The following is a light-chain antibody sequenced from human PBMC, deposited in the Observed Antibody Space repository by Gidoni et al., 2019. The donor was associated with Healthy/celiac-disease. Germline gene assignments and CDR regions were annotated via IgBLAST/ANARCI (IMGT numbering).Light chain of an antibody. V-gene: IGLV3-1*01. J-gene: IGLJ2*01. CDR2: QDN. CDR3: QAWDSSTSVV. Sequence: SYELTQPPSVSMSPGQTASITCSGDKLGDKDAYWYQQKPGQSPVLVIYQDNKRPSGIPERFSGSNSGNTATLTISGTQAMDEADYYCQAWDSSTSVVFGGGTKLTVV. CDR1: KLGDKD.